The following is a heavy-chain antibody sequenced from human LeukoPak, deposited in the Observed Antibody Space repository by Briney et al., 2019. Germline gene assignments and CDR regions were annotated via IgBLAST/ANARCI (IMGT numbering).Heavy chain of an antibody. CDR2: ITGRGGST. V-gene: IGHV3-23*01. D-gene: IGHD1-14*01. Sequence: GGSLRLSCAASGFTFSSHAMTWVRQAPGKGLEWGPSITGRGGSTFYAASVKGRFTISRDNSKNTLYLQMNSLRAEDTAVYYCAKLGISDGIDYWGQGTLVTVSS. CDR1: GFTFSSHA. CDR3: AKLGISDGIDY. J-gene: IGHJ4*02.